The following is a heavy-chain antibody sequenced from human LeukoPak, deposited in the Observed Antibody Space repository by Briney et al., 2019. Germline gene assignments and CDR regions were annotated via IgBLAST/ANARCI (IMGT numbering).Heavy chain of an antibody. CDR2: IYYSGST. CDR3: ARALYCSSTSCYRSGSFDY. CDR1: GGSISSGGYY. V-gene: IGHV4-31*03. J-gene: IGHJ4*02. D-gene: IGHD2-2*02. Sequence: SETLSLTCTVSGGSISSGGYYWSWIRQHPGKGLEWIGYIYYSGSTYYNPSLKSRVTISVDTSKNQFSLKLSSVTAADTAVYYCARALYCSSTSCYRSGSFDYWGQGTLVTVSS.